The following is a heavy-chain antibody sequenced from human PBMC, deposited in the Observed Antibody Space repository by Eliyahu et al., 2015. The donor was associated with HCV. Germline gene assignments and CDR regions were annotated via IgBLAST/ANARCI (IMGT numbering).Heavy chain of an antibody. CDR3: ARHRDDSSSCVEVGCWFDP. V-gene: IGHV4-39*01. D-gene: IGHD6-13*01. J-gene: IGHJ5*02. CDR1: GGSISXSSYY. CDR2: IYYSGST. Sequence: QLQLQESGPGLVKPSETLSLTCTVSGGSISXSSYYWGWIRQPPGKGLEWIGSIYYSGSTYYNPSLKSRVTISVDTSKNQFSLKLSSVTAADTAVYYCARHRDDSSSCVEVGCWFDPWGQGTLVTVSS.